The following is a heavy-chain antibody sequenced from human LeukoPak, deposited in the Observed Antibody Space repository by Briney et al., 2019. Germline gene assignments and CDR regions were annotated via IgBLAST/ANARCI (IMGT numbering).Heavy chain of an antibody. CDR3: ARVPYSSGWFPSNYFDY. Sequence: GGSLRLSCAASGFTFSSYEMNWVRQAPGKGLEWVSYISSSGSTIYYADSVKGRFTISRDNAKNSLYLQMNSLRAEDTAVYYCARVPYSSGWFPSNYFDYWGQGTLVTVSS. D-gene: IGHD6-19*01. CDR2: ISSSGSTI. J-gene: IGHJ4*02. V-gene: IGHV3-48*03. CDR1: GFTFSSYE.